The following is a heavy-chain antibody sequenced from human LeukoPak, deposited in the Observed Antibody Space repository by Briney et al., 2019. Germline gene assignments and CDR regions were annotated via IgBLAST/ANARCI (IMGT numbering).Heavy chain of an antibody. CDR2: ISDSGSIT. V-gene: IGHV3-23*01. CDR3: AKDARRTNGWYFFDY. D-gene: IGHD6-19*01. Sequence: TGGSLRLSCAASGFAFSSLAMGWVRQAPGKGLEWVSVISDSGSITYYADSVKGRFTISRDNSKNTLFMQMNSLGDEDTAVYYCAKDARRTNGWYFFDYWGQGTLVTVSS. J-gene: IGHJ4*02. CDR1: GFAFSSLA.